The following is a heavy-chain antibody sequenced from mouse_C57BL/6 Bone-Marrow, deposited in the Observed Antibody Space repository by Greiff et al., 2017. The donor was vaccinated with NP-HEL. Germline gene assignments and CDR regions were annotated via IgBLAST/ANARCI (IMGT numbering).Heavy chain of an antibody. J-gene: IGHJ1*03. V-gene: IGHV1-50*01. CDR2: IDPSDSYT. D-gene: IGHD4-1*01. CDR3: ARQEDNWDWYFDV. Sequence: VKLQQPGAELVKPGASVKLSCKASGYTFTSYWMQWVKQRPGQGLEWIGEIDPSDSYTNYNQKFKGKATLTVDTSSSTAYMQLSSLTSEDSAVYYCARQEDNWDWYFDVWGTGTTVTVSS. CDR1: GYTFTSYW.